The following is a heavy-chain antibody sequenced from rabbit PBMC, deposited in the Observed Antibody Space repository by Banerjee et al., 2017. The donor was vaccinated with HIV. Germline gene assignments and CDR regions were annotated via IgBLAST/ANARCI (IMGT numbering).Heavy chain of an antibody. D-gene: IGHD4-2*01. V-gene: IGHV1S45*01. Sequence: QEQLVESGGDLVKPGASLTLTCTASGFSFSSSYWICWVRQAPGKGPEWIACIDVGDGSIYYASWAKGRFTISKTSSTSVTLQMTSLTAADTATYFCARDLPGNGWDHNLWGQGTLVTVS. CDR2: IDVGDGSI. J-gene: IGHJ4*01. CDR3: ARDLPGNGWDHNL. CDR1: GFSFSSSYW.